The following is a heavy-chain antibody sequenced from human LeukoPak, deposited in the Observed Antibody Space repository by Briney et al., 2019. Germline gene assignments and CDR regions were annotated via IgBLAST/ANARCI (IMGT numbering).Heavy chain of an antibody. J-gene: IGHJ4*02. CDR2: ISGSGGST. Sequence: AGGSLRLSCAASGFTFSSYAMSWVRQAPGKGLEWVSAISGSGGSTSYADSVKARFTISRDNSKNTLYLQMSSLRAEDTAVYYCAKDGIGRMYYYASSGYPNSYYFDYWGQGTLVTVSS. D-gene: IGHD3-22*01. CDR3: AKDGIGRMYYYASSGYPNSYYFDY. V-gene: IGHV3-23*01. CDR1: GFTFSSYA.